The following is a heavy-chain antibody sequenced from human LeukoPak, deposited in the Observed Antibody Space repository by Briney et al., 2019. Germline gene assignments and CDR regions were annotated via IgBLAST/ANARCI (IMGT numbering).Heavy chain of an antibody. Sequence: VWSLTLSCAASGFTFKSHWMHWVRQSPGRGRVWVSRLSTDSTKENYADSVKGRPTDSRDNPKNTLYLQLNSLRVDDTAVYYCARGERRGPLDYWGQGTLVTVSS. V-gene: IGHV3-74*01. CDR2: LSTDSTKE. J-gene: IGHJ4*02. D-gene: IGHD1-1*01. CDR3: ARGERRGPLDY. CDR1: GFTFKSHW.